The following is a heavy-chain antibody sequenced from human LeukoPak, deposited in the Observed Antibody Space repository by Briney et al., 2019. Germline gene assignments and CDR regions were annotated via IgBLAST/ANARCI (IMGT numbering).Heavy chain of an antibody. CDR3: AKDLRAWYYDPNGNYFSYGMDV. V-gene: IGHV3-74*01. CDR1: GFTFNAYW. CDR2: TDTEGTST. J-gene: IGHJ6*02. Sequence: GGSLRLSCAASGFTFNAYWMHWVRQAPGQGLVWVSRTDTEGTSTHYADSVKGRFTVSRDNAKNTVYLQMNSLRAEDTAVYYCAKDLRAWYYDPNGNYFSYGMDVWGQGTTVAVSS. D-gene: IGHD3-22*01.